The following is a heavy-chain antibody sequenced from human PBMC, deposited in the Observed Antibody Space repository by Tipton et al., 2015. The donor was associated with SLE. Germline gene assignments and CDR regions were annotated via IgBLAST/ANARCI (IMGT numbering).Heavy chain of an antibody. V-gene: IGHV4-30-4*01. CDR1: GGSISSGGYY. J-gene: IGHJ1*01. CDR2: IYSSGNT. D-gene: IGHD3-22*01. CDR3: ARGGYDTNNFHYAEFFQY. Sequence: TLSLTCTVSGGSISSGGYYWSWLRQPPGKGLEWIGYIYSSGNTYYNSSLKSRATISVDTSKNQFSVNLGSVTAADTAVYYCARGGYDTNNFHYAEFFQYWGQGTLVTVSS.